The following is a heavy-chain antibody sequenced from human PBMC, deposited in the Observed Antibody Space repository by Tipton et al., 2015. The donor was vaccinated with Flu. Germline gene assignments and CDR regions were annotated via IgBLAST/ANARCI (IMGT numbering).Heavy chain of an antibody. D-gene: IGHD3-22*01. CDR1: GGSISSSSYY. V-gene: IGHV4-39*01. CDR2: IYYSGST. J-gene: IGHJ4*02. CDR3: ARGRGYYYDFDY. Sequence: TLSLTCTVSGGSISSSSYYWGWIRQPPGKGLEWIGSIYYSGSTYYNPSLKSRVTLPVDTSKNQFSLKLSSVTAADTAVYYCARGRGYYYDFDYWGQGTLVTVAS.